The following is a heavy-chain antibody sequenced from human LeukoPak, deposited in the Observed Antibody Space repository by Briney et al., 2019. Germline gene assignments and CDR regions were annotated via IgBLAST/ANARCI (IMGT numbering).Heavy chain of an antibody. CDR3: ARQRDGKKWFDI. J-gene: IGHJ3*02. CDR2: IYPGDSDA. D-gene: IGHD5-24*01. CDR1: GYTFTSDW. Sequence: GGSLKISCKGSGYTFTSDWIAWVRQMPGKGLEWMAIIYPGDSDARYSPSFQGQISISADKSISTAFLQWSSLKASDTAMYYCARQRDGKKWFDIWGQGTFVTVS. V-gene: IGHV5-51*01.